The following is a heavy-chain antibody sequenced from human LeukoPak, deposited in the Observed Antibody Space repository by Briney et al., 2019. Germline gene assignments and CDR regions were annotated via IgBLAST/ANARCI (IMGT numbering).Heavy chain of an antibody. CDR3: ARVWPYTGRPYAYDF. D-gene: IGHD1-26*01. CDR1: GCTFNSYW. J-gene: IGHJ4*02. V-gene: IGHV3-7*05. CDR2: IKQDGSEK. Sequence: GGSLRLSCAASGCTFNSYWMSWVRQAPGKGLEWVANIKQDGSEKYYMDSVKGRFTISRDNAKNSLYLQMNSLRAEDTAVYYCARVWPYTGRPYAYDFWGQGSLVTVSS.